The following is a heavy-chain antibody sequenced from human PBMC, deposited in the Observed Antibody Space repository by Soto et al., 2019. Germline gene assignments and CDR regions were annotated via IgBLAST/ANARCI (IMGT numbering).Heavy chain of an antibody. CDR2: IYYSGTT. CDR1: GYSISSSNW. J-gene: IGHJ4*02. D-gene: IGHD1-26*01. V-gene: IGHV4-28*01. Sequence: QVQLQESGPGLVKPSDTLSLTCAVSGYSISSSNWWGWIRQPPGKGLEWIGYIYYSGTTYYNPSLKSGVTMSVVTSKHQLSLKLTSVTAVDTAVYYCARREIQGPIDSWGQVTLVTVSS. CDR3: ARREIQGPIDS.